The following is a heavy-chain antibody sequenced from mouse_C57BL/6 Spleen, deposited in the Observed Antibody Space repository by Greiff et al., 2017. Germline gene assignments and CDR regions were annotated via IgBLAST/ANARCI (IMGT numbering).Heavy chain of an antibody. CDR3: ARSTTVVAKGFAY. D-gene: IGHD1-1*01. Sequence: QVQLQQSGAELMKPGASVKLSCKATGYTFTGYWIEWVKQRPGHGLEWIGEIYPGSGSTNYNEKFKGKATFTADTSSITAYMQLSSLTAEDSAIYYCARSTTVVAKGFAYWGQGTLVTVSA. CDR2: IYPGSGST. J-gene: IGHJ3*01. CDR1: GYTFTGYW. V-gene: IGHV1-9*01.